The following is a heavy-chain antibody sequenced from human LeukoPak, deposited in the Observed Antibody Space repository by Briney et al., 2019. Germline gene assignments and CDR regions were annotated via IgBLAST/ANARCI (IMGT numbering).Heavy chain of an antibody. V-gene: IGHV1-18*01. CDR3: AAGSTPLWFYSGRRNYYYMDV. CDR2: ISAYNGNT. Sequence: ASVKVSCKASGYTFTSYGISWVRQAPGQGLEWMGWISAYNGNTNYAQKFQGRVTMTEDTSTDTAYMELSSLRSEDTAVYYCAAGSTPLWFYSGRRNYYYMDVWGKGTTVTIPS. D-gene: IGHD3-10*01. CDR1: GYTFTSYG. J-gene: IGHJ6*03.